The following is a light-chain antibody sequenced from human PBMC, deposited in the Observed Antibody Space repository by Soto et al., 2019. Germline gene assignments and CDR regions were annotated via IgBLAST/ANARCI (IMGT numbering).Light chain of an antibody. CDR2: GAS. Sequence: EIGMTQSPATLSVSPGERATLSCRASHSVSSDLAWYQQKPGQAPRLLIYGASTRATGIPARFSGSGSGTEFTLTISSLQSEDFAVYCCQQYNNRPLTFGQGTRVEIK. J-gene: IGKJ5*01. V-gene: IGKV3-15*01. CDR3: QQYNNRPLT. CDR1: HSVSSD.